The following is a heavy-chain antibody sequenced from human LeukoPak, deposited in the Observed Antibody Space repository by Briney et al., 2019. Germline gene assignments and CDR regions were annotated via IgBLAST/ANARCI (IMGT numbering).Heavy chain of an antibody. Sequence: ASVKVSCKASGYTFTNCGICWVRQAPGQGNELMGLISAYNGDTNNSQKVQGRVAMTTDTSTSTDYTELMSLIPDDTAVYYCARDVLSMIIVNNFDYWGQGTLVTVSS. CDR2: ISAYNGDT. J-gene: IGHJ4*02. V-gene: IGHV1-18*01. D-gene: IGHD3-22*01. CDR1: GYTFTNCG. CDR3: ARDVLSMIIVNNFDY.